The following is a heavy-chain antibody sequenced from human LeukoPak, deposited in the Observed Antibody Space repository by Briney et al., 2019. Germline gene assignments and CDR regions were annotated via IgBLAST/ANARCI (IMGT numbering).Heavy chain of an antibody. V-gene: IGHV4-34*01. D-gene: IGHD3-9*01. CDR2: INHSGST. CDR1: GGSFSGYY. J-gene: IGHJ3*02. Sequence: PSETLSLTCAVYGGSFSGYYWSWIRQPPGKGLEWIGEINHSGSTNYHPSLKSRVTISVDTSKNQFSLKLSSVTAADTAVYYCARHALNSGYWDGFDIWGQGTMVSVSS. CDR3: ARHALNSGYWDGFDI.